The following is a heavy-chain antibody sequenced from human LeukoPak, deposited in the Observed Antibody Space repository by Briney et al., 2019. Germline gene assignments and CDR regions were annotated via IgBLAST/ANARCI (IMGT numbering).Heavy chain of an antibody. CDR1: GLTFSSYW. D-gene: IGHD2-2*02. CDR3: ARVWTICPSCYTREDY. J-gene: IGHJ4*02. V-gene: IGHV3-74*01. Sequence: GGSLRLSCAASGLTFSSYWMHWVRQAPGKGLVWVSRINSDGSSTSYADSVKGRFTISRDNAKNTLYLQMNSLRAEDTAVYYCARVWTICPSCYTREDYWGQGTLVTVSS. CDR2: INSDGSST.